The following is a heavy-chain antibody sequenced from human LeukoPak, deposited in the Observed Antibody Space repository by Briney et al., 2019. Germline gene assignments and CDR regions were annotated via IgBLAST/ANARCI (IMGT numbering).Heavy chain of an antibody. V-gene: IGHV3-23*01. CDR2: ISGSGGST. CDR1: GFTFSSYA. J-gene: IGHJ6*03. D-gene: IGHD3-3*01. CDR3: AKAQYDFWSGYVYYMDV. Sequence: GGSLRLSCAASGFTFSSYAMSWVRQAPGKGLEWVSAISGSGGSTYYADSVKGRFTISRDNSKNTLYLQMNSLRAEDTAVYYCAKAQYDFWSGYVYYMDVWGKGTTVTVSS.